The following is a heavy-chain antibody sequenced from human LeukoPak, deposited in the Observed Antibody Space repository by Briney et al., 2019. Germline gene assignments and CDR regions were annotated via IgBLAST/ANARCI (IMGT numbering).Heavy chain of an antibody. Sequence: ASVKVSCKASGYTFVSYYMHWVRQAPGQGLEWMGIINPNGGSTSYAQKFQGRVTMTRDTSTDTVYMELSSLRSEDTAVYYCAAERPFLEWLRNWFDPWGQGTLVTVSS. CDR2: INPNGGST. D-gene: IGHD3-3*01. CDR1: GYTFVSYY. V-gene: IGHV1-46*01. CDR3: AAERPFLEWLRNWFDP. J-gene: IGHJ5*02.